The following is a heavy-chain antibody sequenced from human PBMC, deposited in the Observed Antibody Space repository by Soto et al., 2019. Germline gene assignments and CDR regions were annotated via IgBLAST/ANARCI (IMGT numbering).Heavy chain of an antibody. D-gene: IGHD2-2*01. CDR1: GFTFSSYS. V-gene: IGHV3-21*01. Sequence: GGSLRLSCAASGFTFSSYSMNWVRQAPGKGLEWVSSISSSSSYIYYADSVKGRFTISRDNAKNSLYLQMNSLRAEDTAVYYCARDPEVPAANNHYGRDVWGQGTTVTVSS. J-gene: IGHJ6*02. CDR2: ISSSSSYI. CDR3: ARDPEVPAANNHYGRDV.